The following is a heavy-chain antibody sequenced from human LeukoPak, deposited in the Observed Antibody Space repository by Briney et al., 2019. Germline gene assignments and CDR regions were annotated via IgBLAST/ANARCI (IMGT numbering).Heavy chain of an antibody. CDR2: IDSDGSST. D-gene: IGHD3-10*01. V-gene: IGHV3-74*01. CDR3: ARLLWSGGFDI. J-gene: IGHJ3*02. CDR1: GFTFSSYW. Sequence: GGSLRLSCAASGFTFSSYWMHWVRQAPGKGLVWLSRIDSDGSSTNYADAVKGRFTISRDNAKNTLYLQMNSLRAEDTAVYFCARLLWSGGFDIWGQGTMVTASS.